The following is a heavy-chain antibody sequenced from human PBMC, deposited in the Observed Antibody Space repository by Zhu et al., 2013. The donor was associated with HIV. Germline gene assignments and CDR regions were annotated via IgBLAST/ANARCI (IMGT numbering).Heavy chain of an antibody. CDR1: GFTFTSSA. CDR2: IVVGSGNT. D-gene: IGHD2-15*01. J-gene: IGHJ3*02. CDR3: AADQNCSGGSCYPIDAFDI. V-gene: IGHV1-58*01. Sequence: QMQLVQSGPEVKKPGTSVKVSCKASGFTFTSSAVQWVRQARGQRLEWIGWIVVGSGNTNYAQKFQERVTITRDMSTSTAYMELSSLRSEDTAVYYCAADQNCSGGSCYPIDAFDIWAKGQMVTVSS.